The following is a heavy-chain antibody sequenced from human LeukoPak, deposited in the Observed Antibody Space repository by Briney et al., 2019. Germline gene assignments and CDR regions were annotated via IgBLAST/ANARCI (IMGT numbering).Heavy chain of an antibody. V-gene: IGHV4-4*07. J-gene: IGHJ6*03. CDR2: IYTSGST. CDR3: ARETSQKGAHYMDV. Sequence: SETLSLTCTVSGESIKSFYWSWIRQPAGKGLEWIGRIYTSGSTNYKPSLRSRVTISVDTSKNQFSLKMSSVTAADTAVYYCARETSQKGAHYMDVWGKGTTVTISS. CDR1: GESIKSFY. D-gene: IGHD3-16*01.